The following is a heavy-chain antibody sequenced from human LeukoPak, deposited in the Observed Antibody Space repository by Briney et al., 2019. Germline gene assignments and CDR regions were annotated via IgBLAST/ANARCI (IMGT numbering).Heavy chain of an antibody. V-gene: IGHV3-30-3*01. D-gene: IGHD6-13*01. Sequence: GGSLRLSCAASGFTFSSYAVHWVRQAPGKGLEGVAVISDDGSNKYYADSVKGRFTVSRDNSKNTLYLHMYSLRAEDTAVYYCARERIAATGTGWFDPWGQGTLVTVSS. J-gene: IGHJ5*02. CDR3: ARERIAATGTGWFDP. CDR1: GFTFSSYA. CDR2: ISDDGSNK.